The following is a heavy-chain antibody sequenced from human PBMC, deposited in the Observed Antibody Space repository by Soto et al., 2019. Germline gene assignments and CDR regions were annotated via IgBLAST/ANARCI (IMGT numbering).Heavy chain of an antibody. V-gene: IGHV3-33*01. CDR3: SRGEACTDEASDI. CDR2: IWKDGNNK. Sequence: QVQLVESGGGVVQPGQSLRLSCAASGFTVSNYGMHWVRQAPGKGLEWVAVIWKDGNNKYYRDSVKGRFTISRDNSKNTQEVQMSCLRGEDTAVYYGSRGEACTDEASDIWGQGTIITVSP. J-gene: IGHJ3*02. CDR1: GFTVSNYG.